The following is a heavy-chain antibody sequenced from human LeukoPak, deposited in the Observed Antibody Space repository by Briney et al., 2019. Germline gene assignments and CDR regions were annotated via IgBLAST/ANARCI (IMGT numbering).Heavy chain of an antibody. CDR3: ARERLHDFWSGYYYRAYYFDY. Sequence: ASVKVSCKASGYTFTGYYMHWVRQAPGQGLEWMGWITPNSGGTNYAQKFQGRVTMTRDTSISTAYMELSRQRSDDTAVYYCARERLHDFWSGYYYRAYYFDYWGQGTLVTVSS. V-gene: IGHV1-2*02. CDR2: ITPNSGGT. J-gene: IGHJ4*02. D-gene: IGHD3-3*01. CDR1: GYTFTGYY.